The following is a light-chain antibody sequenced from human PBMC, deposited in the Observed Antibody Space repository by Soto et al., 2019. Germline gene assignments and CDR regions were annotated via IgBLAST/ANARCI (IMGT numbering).Light chain of an antibody. CDR1: QSVRGS. J-gene: IGKJ1*01. V-gene: IGKV3-11*01. CDR2: AAS. CDR3: QQRNNWPPWT. Sequence: EIVLPQSPATLSLSPGERATLSCRASQSVRGSLAWYQQKPGQAPRLLIYAASNRATGIPARFSGSGSGADFTLSISSLEPQDFAVYYCQQRNNWPPWTFGQGTRVEI.